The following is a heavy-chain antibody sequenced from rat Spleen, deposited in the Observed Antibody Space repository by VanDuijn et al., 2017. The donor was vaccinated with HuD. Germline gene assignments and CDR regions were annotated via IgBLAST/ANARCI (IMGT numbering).Heavy chain of an antibody. CDR1: GFTFSDYY. CDR3: TRMRHYFDY. Sequence: EVQLVESDGGLVQPGRSLKLSCAASGFTFSDYYMAWVRQAPTKGLEWVATISYDGSSTYYRDSVKGRFTISRDNAKSTLYLQMGSLRSEDTATYYCTRMRHYFDYWGQGVMVTVSS. J-gene: IGHJ2*01. V-gene: IGHV5-29*01. CDR2: ISYDGSST.